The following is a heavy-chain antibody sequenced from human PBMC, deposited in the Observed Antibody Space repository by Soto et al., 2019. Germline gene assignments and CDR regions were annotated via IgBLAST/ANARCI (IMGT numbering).Heavy chain of an antibody. Sequence: SETLSLTCTVSGGSISSYYWSCIRQPPGKGLEWIGYIYYSGSTNYNPSLKSRVTISVDTSKNQFSLKLSSVTAADTAVYYCAAGGGLPRYYWGQGTLVTVSS. CDR1: GGSISSYY. CDR3: AAGGGLPRYY. V-gene: IGHV4-59*01. D-gene: IGHD5-12*01. J-gene: IGHJ4*02. CDR2: IYYSGST.